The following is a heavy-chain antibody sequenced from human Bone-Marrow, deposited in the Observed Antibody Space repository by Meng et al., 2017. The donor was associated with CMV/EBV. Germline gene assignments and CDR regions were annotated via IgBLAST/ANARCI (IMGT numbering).Heavy chain of an antibody. V-gene: IGHV3-11*01. Sequence: YYMSWIRQAPGKGLEWVSYMSSSGNTMYYADSVRGRFTISRDNAKNSLNLQMNSLRAEDTAVYYCARDILWDCSGGSCYSPFDYWGQGTLVTVSS. CDR3: ARDILWDCSGGSCYSPFDY. CDR1: YY. CDR2: MSSSGNTM. D-gene: IGHD2-15*01. J-gene: IGHJ4*02.